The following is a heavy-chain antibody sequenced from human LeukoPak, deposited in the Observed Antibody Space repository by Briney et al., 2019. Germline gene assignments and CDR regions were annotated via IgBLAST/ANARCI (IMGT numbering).Heavy chain of an antibody. V-gene: IGHV3-33*01. D-gene: IGHD3-16*01. CDR1: GFTFSSYG. CDR2: IWYDGRNE. Sequence: PGGSLRLSCAASGFTFSSYGMHWDRQAPGKGLEWVALIWYDGRNEFYVDSVKGRFTISRDNSKNTLYLQMSSLRAEDTAVYYCARDRGGYFDYWGQGTLVTVSS. CDR3: ARDRGGYFDY. J-gene: IGHJ4*02.